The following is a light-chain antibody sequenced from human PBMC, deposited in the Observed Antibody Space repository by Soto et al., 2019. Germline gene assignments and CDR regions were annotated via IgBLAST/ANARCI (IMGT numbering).Light chain of an antibody. CDR3: SSFTSDTTYV. Sequence: QSLLTQPPSVSGSPGQSFAVSCPGTSSDVGSYNRVSWYQQPPGTAPKLMIYEVSNRPSGVPDRFSGSKSGNTASLTISGLQAEDEADYYCSSFTSDTTYVFGTGTKVTVL. J-gene: IGLJ1*01. V-gene: IGLV2-18*02. CDR1: SSDVGSYNR. CDR2: EVS.